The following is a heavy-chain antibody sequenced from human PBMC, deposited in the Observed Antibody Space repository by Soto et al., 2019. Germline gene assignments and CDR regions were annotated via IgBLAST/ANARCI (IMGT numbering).Heavy chain of an antibody. CDR2: ISYDGSNK. V-gene: IGHV3-30*18. D-gene: IGHD1-26*01. J-gene: IGHJ4*02. CDR3: AKDWGSGRYLTYYFDY. Sequence: QVQLVESGGGVVQPGRSLRLSCAASGFTFNNYGIHWVRQAPGKGLEWVAVISYDGSNKHYADSVKGRFTISRDNSKNTLDLQMNSLRAEDTAVYFCAKDWGSGRYLTYYFDYWGQGTLVTVSS. CDR1: GFTFNNYG.